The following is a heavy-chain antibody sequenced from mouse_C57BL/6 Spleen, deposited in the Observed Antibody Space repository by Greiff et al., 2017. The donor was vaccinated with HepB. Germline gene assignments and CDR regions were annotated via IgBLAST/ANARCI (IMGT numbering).Heavy chain of an antibody. V-gene: IGHV1-81*01. CDR1: GYTFTSYG. Sequence: VQLKESGAELARPGASVKLSCKASGYTFTSYGISWVKQRTGQGLEWIGEIYPRSGNTYYNEKFKGKATLTADKSSSTAYMELRSLTSEDSAVYFCARDYYGSTNYFDYWGQGTTLTVSS. D-gene: IGHD1-1*01. J-gene: IGHJ2*01. CDR3: ARDYYGSTNYFDY. CDR2: IYPRSGNT.